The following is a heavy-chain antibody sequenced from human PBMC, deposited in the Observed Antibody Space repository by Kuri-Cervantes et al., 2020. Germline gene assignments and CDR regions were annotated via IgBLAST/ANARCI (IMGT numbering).Heavy chain of an antibody. CDR2: INWNGGST. CDR1: GFTFDDYG. CDR3: ANTQLYYYYMDV. J-gene: IGHJ6*03. Sequence: GGSLRLSCAASGFTFDDYGMSWVRQAPGKGLEWVSGINWNGGSTGYADSVKGRFTISRDNAKNSLYLQMNSLSAEDTAVYYCANTQLYYYYMDVWGKGTTVTVSS. V-gene: IGHV3-20*04. D-gene: IGHD6-13*01.